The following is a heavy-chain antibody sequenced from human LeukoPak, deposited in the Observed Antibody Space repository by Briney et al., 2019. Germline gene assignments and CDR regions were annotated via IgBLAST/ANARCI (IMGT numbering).Heavy chain of an antibody. V-gene: IGHV4-34*01. Sequence: SETLSLTCAVYGGSFSGYYWSWIRQPPGKGLEWIGEINHSGSTNYNPSLKSRVTISVDTSKNQFSLKLSSVTAADTAVYYCARARCSGSSCYGSYYYYGMDVWGQGTMVTVSS. CDR1: GGSFSGYY. CDR3: ARARCSGSSCYGSYYYYGMDV. D-gene: IGHD2-15*01. J-gene: IGHJ6*02. CDR2: INHSGST.